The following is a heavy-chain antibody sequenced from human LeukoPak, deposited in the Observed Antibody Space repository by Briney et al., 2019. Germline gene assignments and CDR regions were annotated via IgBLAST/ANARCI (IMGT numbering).Heavy chain of an antibody. D-gene: IGHD3-22*01. CDR3: ARDYDYYDSSGYCDY. Sequence: GGSLRLSCAASGFTFSSYGMHWVRQAPGKGLEWVAVIWYDGSNKYYAGSVKGRFTISRDNSKNTLYLQMNSLRAEDTAVYCCARDYDYYDSSGYCDYWGQGTLVTVSS. V-gene: IGHV3-33*01. CDR1: GFTFSSYG. J-gene: IGHJ4*02. CDR2: IWYDGSNK.